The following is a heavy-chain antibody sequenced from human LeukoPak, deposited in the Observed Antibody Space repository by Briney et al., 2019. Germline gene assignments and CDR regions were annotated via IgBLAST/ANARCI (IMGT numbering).Heavy chain of an antibody. CDR1: GGSFSGYY. CDR2: INHSGST. CDR3: ARRDPDSEGVDV. D-gene: IGHD1-26*01. V-gene: IGHV4-34*01. J-gene: IGHJ6*02. Sequence: PSETLSLTCAVYGGSFSGYYWTWIRQPPGKGLEWIGEINHSGSTNYNPSLKSRVTISVDTSKNQFSLKLSSVTAADTAVYYCARRDPDSEGVDVWGQGTTVTVSS.